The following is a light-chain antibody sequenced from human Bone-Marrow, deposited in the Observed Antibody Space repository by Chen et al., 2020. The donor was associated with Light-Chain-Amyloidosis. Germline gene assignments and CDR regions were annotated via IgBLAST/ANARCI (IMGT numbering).Light chain of an antibody. Sequence: EIVLTQSPGTLSLSPGEGANLSCRASQTISSNYLTWYQQKFGQAPRLLIYGSSSRATVIPDRCTGSGSGTDFTLTINRLEPEDFAMYYCQQYGTSPLTFGGGTKVGIQ. CDR1: QTISSNY. CDR2: GSS. CDR3: QQYGTSPLT. V-gene: IGKV3-20*01. J-gene: IGKJ4*01.